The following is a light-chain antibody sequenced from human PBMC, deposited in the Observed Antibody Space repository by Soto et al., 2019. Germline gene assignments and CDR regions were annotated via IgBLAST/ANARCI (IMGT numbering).Light chain of an antibody. Sequence: AIRMTQSPSSLSASTGDRVTITCRASQGISSYLAWYQQKPGKAPKLLIYAASTLQSAVPSRFSGSGSGTDFTLTISCLQSEDFATYYCQQYYSYPWTFGQGTKV. CDR3: QQYYSYPWT. V-gene: IGKV1-8*01. J-gene: IGKJ1*01. CDR1: QGISSY. CDR2: AAS.